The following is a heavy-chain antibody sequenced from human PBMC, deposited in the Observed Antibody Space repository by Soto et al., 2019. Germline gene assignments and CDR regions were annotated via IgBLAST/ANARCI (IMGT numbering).Heavy chain of an antibody. CDR3: EKGGYCTSISCPRWFDP. CDR1: GFTFTSYA. V-gene: IGHV3-23*01. D-gene: IGHD2-2*01. Sequence: PGGSLRLSCAASGFTFTSYAMSWVRQAPGKGLEWVSGISATGGSTYYADSVKGRFTISRDNSRNTLYLQMNSLRAEGTALYYCEKGGYCTSISCPRWFDPWGQGTLVTVSS. J-gene: IGHJ5*02. CDR2: ISATGGST.